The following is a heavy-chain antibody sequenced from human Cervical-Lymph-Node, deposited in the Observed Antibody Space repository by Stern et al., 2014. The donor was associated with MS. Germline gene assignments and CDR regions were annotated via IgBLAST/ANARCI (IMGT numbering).Heavy chain of an antibody. J-gene: IGHJ4*02. V-gene: IGHV1-2*02. Sequence: QVQLVESGAEVKKPGASVKVSCKASGYTITGCYIHWVRQAPGPGLEWMGWINGNSGATKYAQNFQGRFTMTRDTSISTAHMELSGLRADDTAVYYCARDLAGDGDLYLDYWGQGTLVTVSS. D-gene: IGHD7-27*01. CDR1: GYTITGCY. CDR3: ARDLAGDGDLYLDY. CDR2: INGNSGAT.